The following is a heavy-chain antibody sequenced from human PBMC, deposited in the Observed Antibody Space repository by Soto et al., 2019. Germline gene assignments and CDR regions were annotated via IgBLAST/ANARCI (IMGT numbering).Heavy chain of an antibody. CDR3: AKDPDIDTRVQLWIYYFDY. CDR2: ISFGGSNK. V-gene: IGHV3-30*18. CDR1: GFTFRSYA. D-gene: IGHD2-2*01. Sequence: QVQLVESGGGVVQPGRSLRLSCAASGFTFRSYAMHWVRQAPGKGLEWVAAISFGGSNKYYADSVKGRFTISRDNSENTLYLQMNGLRPEDTAVYYCAKDPDIDTRVQLWIYYFDYWGQGTLVTVSS. J-gene: IGHJ4*02.